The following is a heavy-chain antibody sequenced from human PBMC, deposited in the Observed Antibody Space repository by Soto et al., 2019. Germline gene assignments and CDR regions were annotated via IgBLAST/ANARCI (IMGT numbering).Heavy chain of an antibody. D-gene: IGHD1-26*01. CDR3: ARGGVVGARSNWFDP. J-gene: IGHJ5*02. Sequence: LKISCKGSGYSFTSYWISWVRQMPGKGLEWVGRIDPSDSYTNYSPSFQGHVTISADKSISTAYLQWSSLKASDTAMYYCARGGVVGARSNWFDPWGQGTLVTVSS. V-gene: IGHV5-10-1*01. CDR2: IDPSDSYT. CDR1: GYSFTSYW.